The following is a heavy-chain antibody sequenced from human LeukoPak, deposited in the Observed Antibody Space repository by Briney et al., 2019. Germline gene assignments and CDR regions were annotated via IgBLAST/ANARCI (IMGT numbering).Heavy chain of an antibody. Sequence: PGGSLRLSCAASGFTFSSYAMSWVRQAPGKGLEWVSVIYSDGSTYYADSVKGRFTISRDNSKNTLYLQMNSLRAEDTAVYYCARNHYYGSGSYYRTGYFDYWGQGTLVTVSS. CDR1: GFTFSSYA. J-gene: IGHJ4*02. D-gene: IGHD3-10*01. CDR2: IYSDGST. CDR3: ARNHYYGSGSYYRTGYFDY. V-gene: IGHV3-53*01.